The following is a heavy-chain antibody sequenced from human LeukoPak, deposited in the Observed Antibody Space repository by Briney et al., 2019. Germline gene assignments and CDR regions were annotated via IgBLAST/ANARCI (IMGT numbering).Heavy chain of an antibody. D-gene: IGHD5-24*01. Sequence: SETLSLTCAVYGGSFSGYYWSWIRQPPGKGLEWIGEINHSGSTNYNPSLKSRVTISVDTSKNQFSLKLSSVTAADTAVYYCARRGGRDGYNYGYWGQGTLVTVSS. J-gene: IGHJ4*02. CDR1: GGSFSGYY. CDR2: INHSGST. CDR3: ARRGGRDGYNYGY. V-gene: IGHV4-34*01.